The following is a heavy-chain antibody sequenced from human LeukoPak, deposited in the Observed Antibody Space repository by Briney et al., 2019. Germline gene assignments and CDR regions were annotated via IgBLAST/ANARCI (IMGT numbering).Heavy chain of an antibody. CDR2: ISASSDYI. J-gene: IGHJ6*02. V-gene: IGHV3-21*01. CDR3: ARDLQRRYYYYGMDV. CDR1: EFTFSDYN. D-gene: IGHD3-10*01. Sequence: GGSLRLSCAASEFTFSDYNMNWVRQAPGKGLEWVSSISASSDYIYYADSVKGRFTISRDNVKDSLYLQMNSLRAEDTAVCYCARDLQRRYYYYGMDVWGQGTTVTVSS.